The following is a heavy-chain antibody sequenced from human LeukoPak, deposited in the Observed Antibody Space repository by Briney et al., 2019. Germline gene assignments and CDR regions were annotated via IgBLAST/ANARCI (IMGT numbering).Heavy chain of an antibody. CDR3: ARGYSSSWLGGNWFDP. V-gene: IGHV4-59*01. CDR1: GASFEHYF. D-gene: IGHD6-13*01. CDR2: VYYSGST. Sequence: SETLSLTCTVSGASFEHYFWSWVRQPPGRGLEWIGYVYYSGSTNYNPSLKSRVTISVDTSKNQFSLKLSSVTAADTAVYYCARGYSSSWLGGNWFDPWGQGTLVTVSS. J-gene: IGHJ5*02.